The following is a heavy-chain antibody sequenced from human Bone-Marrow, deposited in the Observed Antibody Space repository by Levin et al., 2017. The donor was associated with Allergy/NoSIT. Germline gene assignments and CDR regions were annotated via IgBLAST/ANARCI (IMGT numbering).Heavy chain of an antibody. J-gene: IGHJ3*01. CDR2: LSGSGGST. V-gene: IGHV3-23*01. D-gene: IGHD6-19*01. CDR3: AKDRGWYGDGFDT. CDR1: GFTFSRYG. Sequence: GGSLRLSCAASGFTFSRYGMSWVRQAPGKGLEWVSALSGSGGSTYYADSVKGRFTVSRDNSKNTLFLEMNSRRVEDTAVDYCAKDRGWYGDGFDTWGQGTMVTVSS.